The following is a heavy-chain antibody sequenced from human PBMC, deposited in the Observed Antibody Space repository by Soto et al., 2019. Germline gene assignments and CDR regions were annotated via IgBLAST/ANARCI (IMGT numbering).Heavy chain of an antibody. D-gene: IGHD3-3*01. Sequence: QVQLQQWGAGLLKPSETLSLTCAVYGGSFSGYYWSWIRQPPGKGLEWIGEINHSGSTNYNPSLTSRVTISVDTSKNQFSLKLSSVTAADTAVYYCARERVNYDFWSSYYYYYGMDVWGQGTTVTVSS. CDR3: ARERVNYDFWSSYYYYYGMDV. CDR2: INHSGST. J-gene: IGHJ6*02. V-gene: IGHV4-34*01. CDR1: GGSFSGYY.